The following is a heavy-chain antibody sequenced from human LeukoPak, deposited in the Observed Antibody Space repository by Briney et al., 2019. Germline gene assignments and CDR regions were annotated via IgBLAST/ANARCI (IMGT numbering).Heavy chain of an antibody. CDR3: AKDRSPSYYYDRGGMDV. J-gene: IGHJ6*02. CDR2: ISYDGSNK. V-gene: IGHV3-30*18. Sequence: PGGSLRLSCAASGFTFSSYGMHWVRQAPGKGLEGVADISYDGSNKYYADSVKGRFTISRDNSKNTLYLQMNSLRAEDTAVYYCAKDRSPSYYYDRGGMDVWGQGTTVTVSS. D-gene: IGHD3-22*01. CDR1: GFTFSSYG.